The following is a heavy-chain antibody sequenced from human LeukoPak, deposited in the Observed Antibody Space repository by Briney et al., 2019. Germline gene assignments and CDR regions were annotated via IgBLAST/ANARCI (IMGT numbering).Heavy chain of an antibody. Sequence: GGSLRLSCVASGFPFSTQSMNWVRQAPGKGLEWVAVISYDGSNKYYADSVKGRFTISRDNSKNTLYLQMNSLRAEDTAVCYCAKEKYSYGSDAFDIWGQGTMVTVSS. V-gene: IGHV3-30*18. D-gene: IGHD5-18*01. CDR3: AKEKYSYGSDAFDI. J-gene: IGHJ3*02. CDR1: GFPFSTQS. CDR2: ISYDGSNK.